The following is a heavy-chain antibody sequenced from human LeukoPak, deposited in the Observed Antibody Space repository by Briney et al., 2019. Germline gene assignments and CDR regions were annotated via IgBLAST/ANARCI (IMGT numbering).Heavy chain of an antibody. V-gene: IGHV4-59*01. CDR1: GGSISSYY. D-gene: IGHD3-3*01. J-gene: IGHJ4*02. CDR3: ARAQGGFLEWLFDY. Sequence: PSETLSLTCTVSGGSISSYYWSWIRQPPGKGLEWIGYIYYSGSTNYNPSLKSRVTISVDTSKNQFFLKLSSVTAADTVVYYCARAQGGFLEWLFDYWGQGTLVTVSS. CDR2: IYYSGST.